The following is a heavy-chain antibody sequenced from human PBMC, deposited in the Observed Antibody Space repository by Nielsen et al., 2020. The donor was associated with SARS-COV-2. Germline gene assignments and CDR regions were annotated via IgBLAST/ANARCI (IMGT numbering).Heavy chain of an antibody. CDR2: ISTHNGHT. V-gene: IGHV1-18*01. CDR3: ARGGDTSLVPYFNGLDV. D-gene: IGHD5-18*01. CDR1: GYTFRNYA. Sequence: ASVKVSCKASGYTFRNYALHWVRQAPGQGLEWMGWISTHNGHTAYAQNLQGRVTMTTDTSTSTAYVELRSLSSDDTAVYYCARGGDTSLVPYFNGLDVWGQGTTVTVSS. J-gene: IGHJ6*02.